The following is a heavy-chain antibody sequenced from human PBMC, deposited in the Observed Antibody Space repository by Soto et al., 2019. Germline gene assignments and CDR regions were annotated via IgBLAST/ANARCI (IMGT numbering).Heavy chain of an antibody. CDR1: GFTFSSYV. CDR2: IWYDGSNK. CDR3: ARENIVGATRYYYGMDV. V-gene: IGHV3-33*01. D-gene: IGHD1-26*01. Sequence: GGSRRRSWAASGFTFSSYVMHGVRQAPGKGLEWVAVIWYDGSNKYYADSVKGRFTISRDNSKNTLYLQMNSLRAEDTAVYYCARENIVGATRYYYGMDVWGQGTTVTVSS. J-gene: IGHJ6*02.